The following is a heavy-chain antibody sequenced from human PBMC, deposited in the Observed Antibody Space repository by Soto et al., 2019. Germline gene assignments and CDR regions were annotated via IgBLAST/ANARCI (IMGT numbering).Heavy chain of an antibody. V-gene: IGHV4-59*08. Sequence: SETLSLTCTVSGGSISSYYWSWIRQPPGKGLEWIGYIYYSGSTNYNPSLKSRVTISVDTSKNQFSLKLSSVTAADTAVYYCARHLWITGKKDRFDLWGQGTLVTVSS. CDR2: IYYSGST. CDR1: GGSISSYY. D-gene: IGHD1-20*01. J-gene: IGHJ5*02. CDR3: ARHLWITGKKDRFDL.